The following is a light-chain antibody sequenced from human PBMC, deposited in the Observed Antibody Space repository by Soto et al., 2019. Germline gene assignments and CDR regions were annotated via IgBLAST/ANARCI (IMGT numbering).Light chain of an antibody. CDR2: GAS. J-gene: IGKJ1*01. CDR3: QQYSDQSWT. V-gene: IGKV3-20*01. Sequence: ENVLTQSPGTLSLSPGERATLSCRASQSVSSNYLAWYQQQKPGQAPRLLIYGASSRATGVPDRFSGSGSGTDFTLAISRLEPEDFVVYYCQQYSDQSWTFGQGTKVEIK. CDR1: QSVSSNY.